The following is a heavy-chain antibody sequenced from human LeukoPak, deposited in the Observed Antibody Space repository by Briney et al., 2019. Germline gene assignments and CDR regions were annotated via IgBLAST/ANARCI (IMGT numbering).Heavy chain of an antibody. CDR1: GFTFSNAW. D-gene: IGHD2-2*01. CDR3: TTQPHPAASLVDY. CDR2: IKSKTDGGTT. V-gene: IGHV3-15*01. J-gene: IGHJ4*02. Sequence: GGSLRLSCAASGFTFSNAWMSWVRQAPGKGLEWVGRIKSKTDGGTTDYAAPVKGRFTISRDDSKNTLYLQMNSLKTEDTAVYYCTTQPHPAASLVDYWGQGTLVTVSS.